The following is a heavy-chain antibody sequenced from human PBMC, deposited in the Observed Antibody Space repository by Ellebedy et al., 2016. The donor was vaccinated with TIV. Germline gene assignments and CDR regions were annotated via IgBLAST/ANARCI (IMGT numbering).Heavy chain of an antibody. D-gene: IGHD1/OR15-1a*01. CDR2: ITANGGTT. CDR3: ARDKDAWDNPRGFDY. J-gene: IGHJ4*02. V-gene: IGHV3-11*01. Sequence: GESLKISCAASGFAFSDYYMSWVRQAPGQGLEWVSYITANGGTTYYADSVKGRFTISRDNAKNSLFLQMDTLRDDDTAVYYCARDKDAWDNPRGFDYWGRGTFVTVSS. CDR1: GFAFSDYY.